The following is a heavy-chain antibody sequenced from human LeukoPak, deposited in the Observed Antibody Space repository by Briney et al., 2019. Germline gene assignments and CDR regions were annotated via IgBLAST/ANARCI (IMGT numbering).Heavy chain of an antibody. J-gene: IGHJ4*02. D-gene: IGHD3-10*01. V-gene: IGHV4-34*01. CDR3: ARGFLRITIVRGVPPNFDY. CDR2: INHSGST. CDR1: GGSFSGYY. Sequence: SETLSLTCAVYGGSFSGYYWSWIRQPPGKGLEWIGGINHSGSTNYNPSLKSRVTISVDTSKNQFSLKLSSVTAADTAVYYCARGFLRITIVRGVPPNFDYWGQGTLVTVSS.